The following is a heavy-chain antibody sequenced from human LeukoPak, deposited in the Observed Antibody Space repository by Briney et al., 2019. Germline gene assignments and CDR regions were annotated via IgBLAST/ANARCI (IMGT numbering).Heavy chain of an antibody. CDR1: GFTVSSNY. V-gene: IGHV3-66*01. CDR3: ARDRVLWLYGDYGMDV. D-gene: IGHD3-10*01. CDR2: IYSGGST. Sequence: GGSLRLSCAASGFTVSSNYMSWVRQAPGKGLEWVSVIYSGGSTYYADSVKGRFTISRDNSKNTLYLQMNSLRAEDTAVYYCARDRVLWLYGDYGMDVWGKGTTVTVSS. J-gene: IGHJ6*04.